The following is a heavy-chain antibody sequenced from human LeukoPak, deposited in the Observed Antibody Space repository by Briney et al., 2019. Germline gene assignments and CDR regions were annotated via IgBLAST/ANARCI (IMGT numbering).Heavy chain of an antibody. J-gene: IGHJ4*02. CDR2: IRHSGVDS. D-gene: IGHD2-15*01. CDR1: GGSISSSN. V-gene: IGHV3-23*01. Sequence: ETLSLTCAVSGGSISSSNWWSWVRQPPGKGLEWVSGIRHSGVDSSYADSVKGRFTISRDNSKNMLYLQMNSLRDDDTGVYYCARDRRATPMYFFDFWGQGTPVTVSS. CDR3: ARDRRATPMYFFDF.